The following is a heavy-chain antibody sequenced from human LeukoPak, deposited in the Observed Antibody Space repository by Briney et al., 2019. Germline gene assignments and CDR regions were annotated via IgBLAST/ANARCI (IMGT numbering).Heavy chain of an antibody. V-gene: IGHV3-23*01. D-gene: IGHD5-12*01. Sequence: GGSLRLSCAASGFTFSNYGMNWVLQAPGKGLEWVSGISDSGGSTNYADSVKGRFTISRDNSKNTLYLQMNILRAEDAAVYYCAKNSGYEEGFYGMDVWGQGTTVTVSS. J-gene: IGHJ6*02. CDR1: GFTFSNYG. CDR3: AKNSGYEEGFYGMDV. CDR2: ISDSGGST.